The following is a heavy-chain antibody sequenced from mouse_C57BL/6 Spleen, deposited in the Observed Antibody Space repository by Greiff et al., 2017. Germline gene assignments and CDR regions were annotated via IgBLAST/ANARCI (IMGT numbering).Heavy chain of an antibody. V-gene: IGHV1-55*01. CDR3: ARGGTDYSNYDWYFDV. J-gene: IGHJ1*03. CDR2: IYPGSGST. Sequence: QVQLQQPGAELVKPGASVKMSCKASGYTFTSYWITWVKQRPGQGLEWIGDIYPGSGSTNYNEKFKSKATLTVDTSSSTAYMQLSSLTSEDSAVYYCARGGTDYSNYDWYFDVWGTGTTVTVSS. CDR1: GYTFTSYW. D-gene: IGHD2-5*01.